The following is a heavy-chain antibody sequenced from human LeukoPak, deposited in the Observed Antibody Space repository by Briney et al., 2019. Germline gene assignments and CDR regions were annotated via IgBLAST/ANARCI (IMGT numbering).Heavy chain of an antibody. J-gene: IGHJ4*02. CDR1: GYSISSGYY. CDR3: ARQGSAYYFDF. V-gene: IGHV4-38-2*02. D-gene: IGHD2-15*01. CDR2: FYDSGNT. Sequence: KASETLSLTCTVSGYSISSGYYWGWIRQPPGKGLEWIGGFYDSGNTYYNPSLKSRVTISVDTSKNQFSLKVRSVTAADTAVYYCARQGSAYYFDFWGQGLLVTVSS.